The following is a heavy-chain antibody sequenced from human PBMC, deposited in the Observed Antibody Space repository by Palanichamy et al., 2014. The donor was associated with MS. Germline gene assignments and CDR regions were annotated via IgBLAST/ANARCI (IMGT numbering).Heavy chain of an antibody. CDR3: AKSPDGGIRAYDY. CDR2: ISGGGAGT. Sequence: EVQLLESGGGLVQPGGSLRLSCAASGFTFSSYAMSWVRQAPGKGLEWVSAISGGGAGTYCADSVKGRFAISRDDSKNTLYLQMNSLRAEDTAVYYCAKSPDGGIRAYDYWGQGTLVTVSS. D-gene: IGHD6-13*01. CDR1: GFTFSSYA. V-gene: IGHV3-23*01. J-gene: IGHJ4*02.